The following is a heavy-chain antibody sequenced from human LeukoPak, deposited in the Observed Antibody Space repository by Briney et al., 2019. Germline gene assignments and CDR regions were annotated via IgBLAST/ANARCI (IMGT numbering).Heavy chain of an antibody. J-gene: IGHJ4*02. CDR2: VYYSGNT. CDR3: ARVGNGHFDY. D-gene: IGHD2-8*01. CDR1: GGAISSYY. Sequence: SETLSLTCIVSGGAISSYYWSWIRQPPGKRLEWIGYVYYSGNTNYNPSLKSRVTISIDTSKKQFSLKLSSVTAADTAVYYCARVGNGHFDYWGQGTLSPSPQ. V-gene: IGHV4-59*01.